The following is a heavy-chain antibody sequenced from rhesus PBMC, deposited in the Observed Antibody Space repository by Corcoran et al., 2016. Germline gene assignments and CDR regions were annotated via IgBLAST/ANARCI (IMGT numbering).Heavy chain of an antibody. J-gene: IGHJ4*01. V-gene: IGHV4-99*01. CDR1: GYSISSGYY. Sequence: QVQLQESGPGLVKPSETLSLTCAVPGYSISSGYYWGWIRQPPGQGLEYIGYISGSSGSTYYNPSLKSRVTISKDTSKNQFSLKRSSVTAADTAVYYCARLGWTGYDLDYWGQGVLVTVSS. CDR3: ARLGWTGYDLDY. CDR2: ISGSSGST. D-gene: IGHD3-3*01.